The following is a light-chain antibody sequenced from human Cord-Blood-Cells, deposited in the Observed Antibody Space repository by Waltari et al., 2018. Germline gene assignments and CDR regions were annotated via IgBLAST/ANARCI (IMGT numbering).Light chain of an antibody. V-gene: IGLV2-14*03. J-gene: IGLJ3*02. CDR1: SSDVGGYNY. Sequence: QSALTQPASVSGSPGQSIPISCTGTSSDVGGYNYVSWYQQHPGKAPNLIIYDVSNRPSGVSKRFSGSKSGNTASLTISGLQAEDEADYYCSSYTSSSWVFGGGTKLTVL. CDR3: SSYTSSSWV. CDR2: DVS.